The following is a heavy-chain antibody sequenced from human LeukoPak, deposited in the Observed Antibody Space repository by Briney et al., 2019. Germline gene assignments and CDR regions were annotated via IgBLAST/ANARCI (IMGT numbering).Heavy chain of an antibody. CDR3: AGRRGSSFDY. CDR2: LFGGDTV. CDR1: GFSVSAHY. Sequence: GGSLRLSCAAPGFSVSAHYMSWVRQAPGKGLEWVSTLFGGDTVDYTDSVKGRFTISRDNSGNTLYLQMNNLRADDTAVYYCAGRRGSSFDYWGRGTQVIVSS. J-gene: IGHJ4*02. D-gene: IGHD1-26*01. V-gene: IGHV3-53*01.